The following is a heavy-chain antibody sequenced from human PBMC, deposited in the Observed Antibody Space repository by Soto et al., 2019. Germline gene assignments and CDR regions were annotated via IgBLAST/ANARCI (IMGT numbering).Heavy chain of an antibody. CDR1: GFNFSTYS. CDR2: ISSSSSTI. CDR3: ARDGWTINLGMDV. J-gene: IGHJ6*02. Sequence: EVQLVESGGGLVQPGGSLRLSCAASGFNFSTYSMNWVRQAPGKGLEWVSYISSSSSTIYYADSVKGRFTISRDNAKNLLYLQMNSLRDEDTAVYYCARDGWTINLGMDVWGQGTTVTVSS. V-gene: IGHV3-48*02. D-gene: IGHD2-2*03.